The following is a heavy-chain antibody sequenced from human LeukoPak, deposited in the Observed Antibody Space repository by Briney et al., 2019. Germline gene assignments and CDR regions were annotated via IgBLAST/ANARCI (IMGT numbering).Heavy chain of an antibody. CDR1: GGSISSTSYY. Sequence: SSETLSLTCTVSGGSISSTSYYWAWIRQPPGKGLEWIGSIYYSGSPHYNPSLNSRVTILIDTSKKQFSLKLNSVTAADTAVYYCARVDYFDSSGSFDYWGQGTLVTVSS. D-gene: IGHD3-22*01. CDR2: IYYSGSP. V-gene: IGHV4-39*07. CDR3: ARVDYFDSSGSFDY. J-gene: IGHJ4*02.